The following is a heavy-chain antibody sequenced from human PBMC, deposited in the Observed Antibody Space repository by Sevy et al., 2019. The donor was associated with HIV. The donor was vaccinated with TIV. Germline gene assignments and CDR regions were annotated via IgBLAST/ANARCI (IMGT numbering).Heavy chain of an antibody. D-gene: IGHD2-2*01. Sequence: GGSLRLSCAASGFAFSTHAMHWVRQAPGKGLEWVAVISYEGTETFYAASVEGLFTISRDNSKNMLSLQINSLRPEDTAVYYCARDGGNSVKWYPLYWGHGTLVTVSS. CDR3: ARDGGNSVKWYPLY. V-gene: IGHV3-30-3*01. J-gene: IGHJ4*01. CDR1: GFAFSTHA. CDR2: ISYEGTET.